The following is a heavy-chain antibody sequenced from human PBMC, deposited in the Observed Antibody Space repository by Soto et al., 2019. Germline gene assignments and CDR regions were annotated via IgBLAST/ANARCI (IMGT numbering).Heavy chain of an antibody. D-gene: IGHD6-25*01. CDR3: GSVRPSGYVLS. CDR1: VGSLISHY. J-gene: IGHJ5*02. Sequence: SETLSLTCTFSVGSLISHYWTWIRQSPGKGLEWIGYVYFSGNTNYNPSLKSRVTISIDTSKNQFSLRLASVTAADTAFYYCGSVRPSGYVLSWGQGTLVTVSS. V-gene: IGHV4-59*11. CDR2: VYFSGNT.